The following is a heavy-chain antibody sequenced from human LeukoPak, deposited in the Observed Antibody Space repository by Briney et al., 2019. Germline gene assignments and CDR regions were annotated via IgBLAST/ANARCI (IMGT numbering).Heavy chain of an antibody. CDR1: GFTFSDYS. CDR3: ASGLPAAPYDY. Sequence: TGGSLRLSCAASGFTFSDYSMSWVRQAPGKGLERVSSISSSSTYILYADSVKGRFTISRDNARNSLSLQMNSLRAEDTAVYYCASGLPAAPYDYWGQGTLVTVSS. J-gene: IGHJ4*02. D-gene: IGHD2-2*01. V-gene: IGHV3-21*01. CDR2: ISSSSTYI.